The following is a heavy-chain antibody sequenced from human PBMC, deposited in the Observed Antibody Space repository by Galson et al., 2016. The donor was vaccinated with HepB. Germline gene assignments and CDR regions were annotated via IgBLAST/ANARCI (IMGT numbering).Heavy chain of an antibody. Sequence: QSGAEVKKPGESLRISCKGSGYSFTTYWVAWVRHMPGKGLEWMGFIHPGDSDARYSPSFEGQVTISADKSLSTVYLQWSSLKASDTAIYYSARHTEKFGLYYYYYMDVWGQGTLVTVSS. CDR1: GYSFTTYW. CDR3: ARHTEKFGLYYYYYMDV. V-gene: IGHV5-51*01. CDR2: IHPGDSDA. J-gene: IGHJ6*03. D-gene: IGHD3-10*01.